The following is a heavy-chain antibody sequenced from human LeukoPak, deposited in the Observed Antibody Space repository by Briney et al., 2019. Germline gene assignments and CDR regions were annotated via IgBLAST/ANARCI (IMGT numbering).Heavy chain of an antibody. Sequence: SETPSLTCAVSGGSFSSANFYWSWIRQPPGKGLEWVGNVYYSGSTNYNPSIKSRVTISVDTSKNQFSLKLSSVTAADTAVYYCAREGSDYYSYYGMDVWGQGTTVTVSS. J-gene: IGHJ6*02. CDR1: GGSFSSANFY. CDR2: VYYSGST. V-gene: IGHV4-61*01. CDR3: AREGSDYYSYYGMDV.